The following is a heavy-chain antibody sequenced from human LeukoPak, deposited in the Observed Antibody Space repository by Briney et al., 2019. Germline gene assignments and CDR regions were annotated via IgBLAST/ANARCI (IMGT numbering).Heavy chain of an antibody. J-gene: IGHJ6*02. Sequence: ASVKVSCKASGYTFTSYYMHWVRQAPGQGLEWMGIINPSGGSTSYAQKFQGRVTMTRDTSTSTVYMELSSLRSEDTGVYYCARDRAPRTAVAGTHGMDVWGQGTTVTVSS. D-gene: IGHD6-19*01. CDR3: ARDRAPRTAVAGTHGMDV. V-gene: IGHV1-46*01. CDR1: GYTFTSYY. CDR2: INPSGGST.